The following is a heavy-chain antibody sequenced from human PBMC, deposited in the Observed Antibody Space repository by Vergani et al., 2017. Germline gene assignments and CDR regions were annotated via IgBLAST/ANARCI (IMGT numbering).Heavy chain of an antibody. CDR3: ARERGYYGSGSYLGRTFDP. Sequence: QVQLQQWGAGLLKPSETLSLTFAVYGGSFSGYYWSWIRQPPGKGLEWIGEIKHIGSTNYNPYLKSRVTISADTSKNQFSLKLCSVTAADTAVYYCARERGYYGSGSYLGRTFDPWGQGTLVTVSS. J-gene: IGHJ5*02. CDR2: IKHIGST. CDR1: GGSFSGYY. D-gene: IGHD3-10*01. V-gene: IGHV4-34*01.